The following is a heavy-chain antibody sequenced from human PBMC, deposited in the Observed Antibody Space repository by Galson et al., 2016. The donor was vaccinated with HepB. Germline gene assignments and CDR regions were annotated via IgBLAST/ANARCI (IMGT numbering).Heavy chain of an antibody. CDR2: IYYRGST. D-gene: IGHD5-12*01. Sequence: SETLSLTCTVSGGSISSYYWSWIRQSPGKGLEWIGYIYYRGSTNYNPSLKSRVTISVDTSKNQFSLKLSSVTAADTAVYYCARVDLVGTTGWDYFDYWGQGTLVTVSS. CDR3: ARVDLVGTTGWDYFDY. CDR1: GGSISSYY. J-gene: IGHJ4*02. V-gene: IGHV4-59*01.